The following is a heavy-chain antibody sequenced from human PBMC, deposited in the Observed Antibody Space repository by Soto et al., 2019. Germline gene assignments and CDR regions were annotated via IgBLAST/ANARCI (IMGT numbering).Heavy chain of an antibody. V-gene: IGHV3-23*01. CDR2: ISGGGDTT. Sequence: EVQLLESGGGLVQPGGSLRLSCAASGFTFNNYAMTWVHQAPGKGLEWVSAISGGGDTTSYADSVKGRFTVSRDGSKNTLYLQMSSLRAEETALYYCAKGRGGSGSLTPRVDFWGQGTLVTVSS. J-gene: IGHJ4*02. CDR3: AKGRGGSGSLTPRVDF. D-gene: IGHD3-10*01. CDR1: GFTFNNYA.